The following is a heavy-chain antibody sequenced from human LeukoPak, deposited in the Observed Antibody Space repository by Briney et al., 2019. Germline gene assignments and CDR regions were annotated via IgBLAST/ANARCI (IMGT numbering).Heavy chain of an antibody. J-gene: IGHJ4*02. CDR2: ISAYNGNT. D-gene: IGHD6-19*01. CDR1: GYTFTSYG. Sequence: AASVNVSCKASGYTFTSYGISWVRQAPGQGLEWRGWISAYNGNTNYAQTLQGRVTMTTDTSTSTVYMELRSLRSADTAVYYCAREGGEWLAFDYWGQGTLVTVSS. CDR3: AREGGEWLAFDY. V-gene: IGHV1-18*01.